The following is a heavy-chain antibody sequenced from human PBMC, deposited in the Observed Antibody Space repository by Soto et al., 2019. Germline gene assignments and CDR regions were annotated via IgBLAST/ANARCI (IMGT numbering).Heavy chain of an antibody. D-gene: IGHD6-6*01. Sequence: SETLSLTCAVYGGSFSGYYWSWIRQPPGKGLEWIGEINHSGSTNYNPPLKSRVTISVDTSKNQFSLKLSSVTAADTAVYYCATLGSSIAARWGQGTLVTVSS. CDR1: GGSFSGYY. CDR2: INHSGST. J-gene: IGHJ4*02. CDR3: ATLGSSIAAR. V-gene: IGHV4-34*01.